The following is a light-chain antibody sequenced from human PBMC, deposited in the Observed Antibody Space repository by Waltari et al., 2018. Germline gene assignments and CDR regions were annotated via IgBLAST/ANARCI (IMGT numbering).Light chain of an antibody. Sequence: QSALTQPPSASGSPGQSVTISCTGTASDVGGYRYVSWCQQHPGKAPKLIIFDVSKRPSGVPARFSGSKAGNTASLTISGLQTEDEADYYCCSFAASYTSYVIFGGGTKLTVL. CDR1: ASDVGGYRY. CDR2: DVS. CDR3: CSFAASYTSYVI. J-gene: IGLJ2*01. V-gene: IGLV2-11*01.